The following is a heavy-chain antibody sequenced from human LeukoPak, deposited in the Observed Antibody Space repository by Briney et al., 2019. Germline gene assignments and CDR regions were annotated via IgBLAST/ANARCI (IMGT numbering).Heavy chain of an antibody. CDR3: ARPFNWNDYFGY. Sequence: ASVKVSCKASGYTFTTYNINWVRQAPGQGLEWMGWISAYSGNTNYAQKVQGRVTMTTDTATSTAYMELRSLTSDDTAVYYCARPFNWNDYFGYWGRGTLVTVSS. CDR2: ISAYSGNT. V-gene: IGHV1-18*01. D-gene: IGHD1-1*01. CDR1: GYTFTTYN. J-gene: IGHJ4*02.